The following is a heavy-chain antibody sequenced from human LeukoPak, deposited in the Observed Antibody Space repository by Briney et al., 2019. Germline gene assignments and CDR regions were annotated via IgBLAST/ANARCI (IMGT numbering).Heavy chain of an antibody. CDR1: GFTFSNYA. CDR3: AKDVRVGGGGMDV. D-gene: IGHD1-26*01. Sequence: PGGSLRLSCAASGFTFSNYAMNWVRQAPGQGLEWVSLISSSGDNAYYADSVRGRFTISRDKSKNTVSLQMNSLRGEDTAVYYCAKDVRVGGGGMDVWGQGTPVTVSS. V-gene: IGHV3-23*01. J-gene: IGHJ6*02. CDR2: ISSSGDNA.